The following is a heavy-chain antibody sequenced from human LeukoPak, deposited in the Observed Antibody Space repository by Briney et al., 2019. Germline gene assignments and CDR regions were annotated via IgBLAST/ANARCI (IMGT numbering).Heavy chain of an antibody. V-gene: IGHV4-59*08. D-gene: IGHD3-10*01. CDR2: IYYTGTI. J-gene: IGHJ4*02. CDR3: ARHYASGTYPLDS. Sequence: PSETLSLTCTVSGVSIRSYYWSWFRQPPGKGLEWIGYIYYTGTINYNPSLKSRLTLSLDTSKNQVSLRLSYVTAADTAVYYCARHYASGTYPLDSWGQGTLVTVS. CDR1: GVSIRSYY.